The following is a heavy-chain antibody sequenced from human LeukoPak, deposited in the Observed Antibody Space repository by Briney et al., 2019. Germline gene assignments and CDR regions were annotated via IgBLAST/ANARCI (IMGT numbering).Heavy chain of an antibody. V-gene: IGHV3-23*01. J-gene: IGHJ5*02. CDR3: AKGAKEYSSSWYSWFDP. CDR1: GFTFSSYA. CDR2: ISGSGGST. Sequence: GGSLRLSCAASGFTFSSYAMSWVRQAPGKGLEWVSAISGSGGSTYYADSVKGRFTISRDNSKNTLYLQMNSLRAEDTAVYYCAKGAKEYSSSWYSWFDPWGQGTLVTVSS. D-gene: IGHD6-13*01.